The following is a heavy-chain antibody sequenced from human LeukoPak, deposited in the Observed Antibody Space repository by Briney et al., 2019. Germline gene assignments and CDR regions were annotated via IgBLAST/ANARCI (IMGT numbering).Heavy chain of an antibody. Sequence: SETLSLTCIVSHGSISRYYWSWIRQPPGKGLEWIGHIYYSGSTEYSPSLKSRVTISVDTSENQVSLKVTSVTAADTAVYYCARLQNRGFDYGYDDAFDVWGQGTIVTVSS. V-gene: IGHV4-59*08. D-gene: IGHD5-18*01. CDR3: ARLQNRGFDYGYDDAFDV. CDR1: HGSISRYY. CDR2: IYYSGST. J-gene: IGHJ3*01.